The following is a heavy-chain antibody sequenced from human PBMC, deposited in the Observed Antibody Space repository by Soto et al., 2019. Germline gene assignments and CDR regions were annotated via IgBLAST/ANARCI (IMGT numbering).Heavy chain of an antibody. Sequence: EVQLVDSGGGLVQPGGSLRLSCAASGFTFSHHWMNWVRQAPGKGLEWVANIKEDGSEKFYVDSVKGRFTISRDNGKNLLYLQMNSLTADDTAVYYCARGSSGYGLMWFGEFLSSFDYCGQGTLVTVSS. D-gene: IGHD3-10*01. CDR2: IKEDGSEK. CDR1: GFTFSHHW. J-gene: IGHJ4*02. CDR3: ARGSSGYGLMWFGEFLSSFDY. V-gene: IGHV3-7*01.